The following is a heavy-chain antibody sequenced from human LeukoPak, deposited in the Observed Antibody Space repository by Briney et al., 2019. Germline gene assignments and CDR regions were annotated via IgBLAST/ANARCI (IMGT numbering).Heavy chain of an antibody. CDR1: GGSISSYY. V-gene: IGHV4-59*01. J-gene: IGHJ1*01. CDR3: ARVQGGYFPEYFQH. D-gene: IGHD3-22*01. Sequence: SETLSLTCTVSGGSISSYYWSWIRQPPGKGLEWIGDIYYSGSTNYNPSLKSRVTISVDTSKNQFSLKLSSVTAADTAVYYCARVQGGYFPEYFQHWGQGTLVTVSP. CDR2: IYYSGST.